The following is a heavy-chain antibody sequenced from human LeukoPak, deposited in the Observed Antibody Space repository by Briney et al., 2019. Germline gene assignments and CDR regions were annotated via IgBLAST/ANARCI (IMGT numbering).Heavy chain of an antibody. CDR3: ARDAGSHFYDRSAVDAFDI. D-gene: IGHD3-22*01. V-gene: IGHV7-4-1*02. J-gene: IGHJ3*02. CDR1: AYTFTNYA. CDR2: INTDTGNP. Sequence: ASVKVSCKASAYTFTNYAINWVRQAPGQGLEWMGWINTDTGNPTYAQDFTGRFVFSLDTSVSTAYLQISSLKAEDTAVYYCARDAGSHFYDRSAVDAFDIWGQGTMVTVSS.